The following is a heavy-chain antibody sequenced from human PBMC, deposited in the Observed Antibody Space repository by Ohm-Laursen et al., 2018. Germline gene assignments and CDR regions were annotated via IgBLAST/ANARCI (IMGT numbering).Heavy chain of an antibody. Sequence: SVKVSCKASGGTFSSYAISWVRQAPGQGLEWMGRIIPILGIANYAQKFQGRVTITADKSTSTAYMELSSLRSEDTAVYYCAVAYCTNGVCYEDWFDPWGQGTLVTVSS. J-gene: IGHJ5*02. CDR2: IIPILGIA. CDR3: AVAYCTNGVCYEDWFDP. V-gene: IGHV1-69*04. CDR1: GGTFSSYA. D-gene: IGHD2-8*01.